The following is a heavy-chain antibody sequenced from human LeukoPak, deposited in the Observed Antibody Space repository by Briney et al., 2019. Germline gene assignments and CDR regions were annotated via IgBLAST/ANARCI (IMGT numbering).Heavy chain of an antibody. Sequence: ASVKVSCKASGYTFTSYYMHWVRQAPGQGLEWMGIINPSGGSTSYAQKFQGRVTMTRDTSTSTVYMELSSLRSGDTAVYYCARDPDRGYRPGYYFDYWGQGTLVTVSS. CDR3: ARDPDRGYRPGYYFDY. CDR2: INPSGGST. J-gene: IGHJ4*02. D-gene: IGHD5-18*01. CDR1: GYTFTSYY. V-gene: IGHV1-46*01.